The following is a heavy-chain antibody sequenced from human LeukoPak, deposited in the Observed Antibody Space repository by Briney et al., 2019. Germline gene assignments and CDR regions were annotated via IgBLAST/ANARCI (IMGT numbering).Heavy chain of an antibody. CDR2: ISGSGGST. V-gene: IGHV3-23*01. Sequence: PGGSLRLSCAASGFTFSSYAMSWVRQAPGKGLEWVSAISGSGGSTYYADSVKGRFTISRDNSKNTLYLQMNSLRAKDTAVYYCAKVPDYYDSSGYYFFEDYWGQGTLVTVSS. CDR1: GFTFSSYA. CDR3: AKVPDYYDSSGYYFFEDY. J-gene: IGHJ4*02. D-gene: IGHD3-22*01.